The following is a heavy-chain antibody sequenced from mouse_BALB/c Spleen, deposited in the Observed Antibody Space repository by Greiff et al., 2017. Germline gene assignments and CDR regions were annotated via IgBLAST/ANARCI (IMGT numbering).Heavy chain of an antibody. V-gene: IGHV1-87*01. J-gene: IGHJ4*01. D-gene: IGHD2-1*01. Sequence: VQLQQSGAELARPGASVTLSCKASGYTFTSYWMQWVQQRPGQGLEWIGAIYPGDGDTRYTQKFKGKATLTADKSSSTAYMQLSSLASEDSAVYYCARFGNYLGYAMDYWGQGTSVTVSS. CDR3: ARFGNYLGYAMDY. CDR1: GYTFTSYW. CDR2: IYPGDGDT.